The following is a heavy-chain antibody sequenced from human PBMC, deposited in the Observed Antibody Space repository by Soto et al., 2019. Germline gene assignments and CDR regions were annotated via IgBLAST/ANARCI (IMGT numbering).Heavy chain of an antibody. D-gene: IGHD7-27*01. CDR2: IYKSATT. CDR1: GDSISNLDYF. V-gene: IGHV4-30-4*01. J-gene: IGHJ5*01. Sequence: QVQLLESGPGLVKPSQTLSLTCSVSGDSISNLDYFWAWIRQPPGQALEYIGYIYKSATTYYNPSFESRVAMSVDTSKSQFSLMVTSVTAADTAVYFCARGRYCLTGRCFPNWFDSWGQGALVTVSS. CDR3: ARGRYCLTGRCFPNWFDS.